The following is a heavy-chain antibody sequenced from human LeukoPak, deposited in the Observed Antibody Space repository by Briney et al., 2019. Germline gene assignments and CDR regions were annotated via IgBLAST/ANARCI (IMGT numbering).Heavy chain of an antibody. CDR1: ADSLSTYY. Sequence: PSETLSLTCTVSADSLSTYYWSWIRQPLGKGLEWIGHIYYSGSTNYNPSLKSRVTISIDTSKNQLFLKLTSVTAADTAVYYCARGWQANWFDPWGQGTLVTVSS. CDR3: ARGWQANWFDP. CDR2: IYYSGST. V-gene: IGHV4-59*01. D-gene: IGHD2-15*01. J-gene: IGHJ5*02.